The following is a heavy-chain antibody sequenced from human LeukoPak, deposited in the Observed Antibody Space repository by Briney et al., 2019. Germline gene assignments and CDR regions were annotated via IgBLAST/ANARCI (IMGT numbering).Heavy chain of an antibody. Sequence: ASVKVSCKASGYIFSNYGISWVRQAPGQGLEWMGWISAYNGNTNYAQKLQGRVTVTTDTSTNTAYMELRSLRSDDTAVYYCARDHYGDYPGYYYSGMDVWGQGTSVTVSS. CDR3: ARDHYGDYPGYYYSGMDV. CDR2: ISAYNGNT. D-gene: IGHD4-17*01. V-gene: IGHV1-18*01. J-gene: IGHJ6*02. CDR1: GYIFSNYG.